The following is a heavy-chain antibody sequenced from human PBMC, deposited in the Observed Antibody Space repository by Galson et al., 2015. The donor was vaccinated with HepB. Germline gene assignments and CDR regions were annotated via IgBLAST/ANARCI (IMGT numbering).Heavy chain of an antibody. V-gene: IGHV3-9*01. J-gene: IGHJ5*02. CDR3: ARGVLHRREKSPGYHCNWYDT. Sequence: SLRLSCAASGFRLDDYAMHWVRQAPGKGLEWVSGISWNRGRIGYADSVKGRFTISADKANNSLFLQMNSLRAEDTAMYYCARGVLHRREKSPGYHCNWYDTWGQRTLVTVTS. CDR2: ISWNRGRI. D-gene: IGHD3-22*01. CDR1: GFRLDDYA.